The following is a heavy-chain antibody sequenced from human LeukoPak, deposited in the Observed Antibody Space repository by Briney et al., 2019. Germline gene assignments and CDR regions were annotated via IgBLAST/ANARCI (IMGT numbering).Heavy chain of an antibody. V-gene: IGHV3-48*03. CDR1: GFTFSSYE. D-gene: IGHD3-10*01. CDR3: ANVLLWWAAFDI. CDR2: ISSSGSTI. J-gene: IGHJ3*02. Sequence: GGSLRLSRAASGFTFSSYEMNWVRQAPGKGLEWVSYISSSGSTIYYADSVKGRFTISRDNAKNSLYLQMNSLRAEDTAVYYCANVLLWWAAFDIWGQGTMVTVPS.